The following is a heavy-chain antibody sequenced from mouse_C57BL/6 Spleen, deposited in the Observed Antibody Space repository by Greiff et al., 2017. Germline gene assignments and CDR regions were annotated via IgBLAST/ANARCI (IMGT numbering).Heavy chain of an antibody. CDR2: IYPSDSET. CDR1: GYTFTSYW. Sequence: QVQLQQPGAELVRPGSSVTLSCKASGYTFTSYWMDWVKQRPGQGLEWIGNIYPSDSETHYNQKFKDKATLTVDKSSSTAYMQLSSLTSEDSAFYYCARTLGGFAYWGQGTLVTVSA. V-gene: IGHV1-61*01. J-gene: IGHJ3*01. D-gene: IGHD3-3*01. CDR3: ARTLGGFAY.